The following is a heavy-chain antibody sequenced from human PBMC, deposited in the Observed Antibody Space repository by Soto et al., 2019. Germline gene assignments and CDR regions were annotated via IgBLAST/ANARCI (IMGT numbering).Heavy chain of an antibody. D-gene: IGHD2-21*01. V-gene: IGHV1-46*01. CDR2: INPIGGST. Sequence: QVQLVQSGAEVKKPGASVKVSCKASGYTFTSYYMHWVRQAPGQGLEWMGIINPIGGSTNYAQKFQGRVTMTRDTSTSTVYMELSSLRSEDTAVYYCACPDCYGMDVWGQGTTVTVSS. CDR1: GYTFTSYY. J-gene: IGHJ6*02. CDR3: ACPDCYGMDV.